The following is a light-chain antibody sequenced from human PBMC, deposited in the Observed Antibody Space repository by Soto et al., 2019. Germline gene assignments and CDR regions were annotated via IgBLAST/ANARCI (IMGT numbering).Light chain of an antibody. J-gene: IGLJ3*02. Sequence: QSVLTQPASVSGSPGQSITISCTGTSSDIGSYHLVSWYQHRPGKAPKLIIYEASKRPSGISSRFSGSKSGNTASLTISGLQAEDEADYHCCSYAGVSTFVVFGGGTKLTVL. CDR2: EAS. V-gene: IGLV2-23*02. CDR3: CSYAGVSTFVV. CDR1: SSDIGSYHL.